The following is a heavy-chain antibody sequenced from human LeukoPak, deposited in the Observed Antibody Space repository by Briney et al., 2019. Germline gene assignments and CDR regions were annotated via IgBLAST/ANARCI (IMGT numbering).Heavy chain of an antibody. CDR1: GDSISYYH. Sequence: SETLSLTCSVSGDSISYYHWTWIRQPAGKALECIGRIYTSGSTHYNPSVRSRATISVDTSENQFSLKLTSVTAADTAVYYCARDRDCTGGSCYYVDVWGKGTTVTVSS. J-gene: IGHJ6*03. V-gene: IGHV4-4*07. CDR3: ARDRDCTGGSCYYVDV. CDR2: IYTSGST. D-gene: IGHD2-8*02.